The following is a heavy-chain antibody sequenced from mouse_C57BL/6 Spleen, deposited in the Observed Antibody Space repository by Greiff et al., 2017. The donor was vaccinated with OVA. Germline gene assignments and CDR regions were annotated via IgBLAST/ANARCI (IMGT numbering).Heavy chain of an antibody. CDR3: ARSTSYYYGSSPHWYFEV. Sequence: QQSCKASGYTFTSYWMQWVKQRPGQGLEWIGEIDPSDSYTNYNQKFKGKATLTVDTSSSTAYMQLSSLTSEDSAVYYCARSTSYYYGSSPHWYFEVWGTGTTVTVAS. CDR1: GYTFTSYW. D-gene: IGHD1-1*01. J-gene: IGHJ1*03. CDR2: IDPSDSYT. V-gene: IGHV1-50*01.